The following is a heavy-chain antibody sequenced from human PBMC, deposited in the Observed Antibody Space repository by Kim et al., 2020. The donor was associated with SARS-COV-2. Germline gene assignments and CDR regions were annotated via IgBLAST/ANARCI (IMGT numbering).Heavy chain of an antibody. V-gene: IGHV1-18*04. CDR2: ISARGGNR. Sequence: ASVKVSCKACGYMFTNYGFSWVRQAPGQGLEWVGWISARGGNRMYVQKVQGRVIMTTDTSTNTAYLDLRSLRSDDTAMYYCARGAYGDVPYDYWGQGTLV. J-gene: IGHJ4*02. CDR3: ARGAYGDVPYDY. D-gene: IGHD4-17*01. CDR1: GYMFTNYG.